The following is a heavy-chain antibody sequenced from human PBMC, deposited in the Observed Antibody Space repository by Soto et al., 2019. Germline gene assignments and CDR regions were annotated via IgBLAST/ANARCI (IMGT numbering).Heavy chain of an antibody. Sequence: SETLSLTCTVSGGSISSGDYYWSWIRQPPGKGLEWIGYIYYSGSTYYNPSLKSRVTISVDTSKNQFSLKLSSVTAADTAVYYCARGYYGSGGTDVWGKGTTVTVSS. D-gene: IGHD3-10*01. V-gene: IGHV4-30-4*01. CDR3: ARGYYGSGGTDV. J-gene: IGHJ6*04. CDR2: IYYSGST. CDR1: GGSISSGDYY.